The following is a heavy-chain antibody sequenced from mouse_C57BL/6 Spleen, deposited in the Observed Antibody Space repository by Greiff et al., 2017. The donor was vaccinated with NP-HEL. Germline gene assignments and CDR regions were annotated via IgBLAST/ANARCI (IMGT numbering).Heavy chain of an antibody. V-gene: IGHV14-4*01. CDR1: GFNIKDDY. CDR2: IDPENGDT. CDR3: TTWGNLYYFDY. Sequence: VQLQQSGAELVRPGASVKLSCTASGFNIKDDYMHWVKQRPEQGLEWIGWIDPENGDTEYAAKFQGKATITADKSSNTAYLQLSSLTSEDTAVYYCTTWGNLYYFDYWGQGTTLTVSS. D-gene: IGHD2-1*01. J-gene: IGHJ2*01.